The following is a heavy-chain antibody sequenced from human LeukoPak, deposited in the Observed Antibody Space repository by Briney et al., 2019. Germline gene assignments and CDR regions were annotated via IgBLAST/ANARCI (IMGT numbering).Heavy chain of an antibody. CDR3: ARDRRYNYDFWSGPDAFDI. J-gene: IGHJ3*02. V-gene: IGHV1-2*02. CDR1: GYTFTGYY. D-gene: IGHD3-3*01. CDR2: INPNSGGT. Sequence: ASVKVSCKASGYTFTGYYMHWVRQAPGQGLEWMGWINPNSGGTNYAQKFQGRVTMTWDTSISTAYMELSRLRSDNTAVYYCARDRRYNYDFWSGPDAFDIWGQGTMVTVSS.